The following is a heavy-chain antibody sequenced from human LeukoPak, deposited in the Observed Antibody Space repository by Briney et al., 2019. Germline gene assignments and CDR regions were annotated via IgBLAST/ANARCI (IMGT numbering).Heavy chain of an antibody. Sequence: SETLSLTCTVSGGSISSYYWSWIRQPPGKGLEWIGYISYSGSTNYNPSLKSRVTISVDTSKNQFSLKLSSVTAADTAVYFCARYVWGSYPTFEDYWGQGTLVTVSS. V-gene: IGHV4-59*01. CDR2: ISYSGST. D-gene: IGHD3-16*02. CDR1: GGSISSYY. CDR3: ARYVWGSYPTFEDY. J-gene: IGHJ4*02.